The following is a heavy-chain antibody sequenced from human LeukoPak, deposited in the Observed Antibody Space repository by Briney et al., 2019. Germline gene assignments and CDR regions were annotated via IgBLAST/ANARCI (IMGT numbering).Heavy chain of an antibody. V-gene: IGHV4-28*01. CDR2: IYYSGST. CDR3: ARILGSGWTGGAFDI. D-gene: IGHD6-19*01. CDR1: GYSISSSNW. J-gene: IGHJ3*02. Sequence: SDTLPLTWAVSGYSISSSNWWGWIRQSPGKGLEWIGYIYYSGSTYYNPSLKSRVTMSVDTSKNQFSLKLNSVTAVDTAVYYCARILGSGWTGGAFDIWGQGTMVIVSS.